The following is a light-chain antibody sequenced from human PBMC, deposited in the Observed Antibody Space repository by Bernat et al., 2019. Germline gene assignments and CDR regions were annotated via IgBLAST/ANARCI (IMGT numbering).Light chain of an antibody. CDR2: QDD. CDR3: QAWDRSAGV. CDR1: RLGNKY. Sequence: SFDLTQPPSVSVSPGQTASITCTGDRLGNKYTCWYQQKPGQTPVVVIYQDDQRPSGIPERFSGSHSGNTATLTISGDQAMDEADYYCQAWDRSAGVFGGGTKLTVL. V-gene: IGLV3-1*01. J-gene: IGLJ3*02.